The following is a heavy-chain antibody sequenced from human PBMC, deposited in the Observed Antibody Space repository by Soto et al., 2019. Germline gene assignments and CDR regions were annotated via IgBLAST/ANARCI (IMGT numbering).Heavy chain of an antibody. D-gene: IGHD6-13*01. V-gene: IGHV3-23*01. CDR3: AKDHSSSGGGHDY. Sequence: EVQLLESGGGLVQPGGSLRLSCAASGFTFSSYAMSWVRQAPGKGLEWVSAISGSGGSTYYADSVKGRFTISRDNSKNTPYLQMNSLRAEDTAVYYCAKDHSSSGGGHDYWGQGTLVTVSS. CDR2: ISGSGGST. J-gene: IGHJ4*02. CDR1: GFTFSSYA.